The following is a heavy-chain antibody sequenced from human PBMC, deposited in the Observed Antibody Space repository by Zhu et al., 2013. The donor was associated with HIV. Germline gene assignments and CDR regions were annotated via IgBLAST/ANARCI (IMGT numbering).Heavy chain of an antibody. J-gene: IGHJ4*02. D-gene: IGHD5-18*01. Sequence: QVQLQESGSGLVKPSQTLSLTCAVSGGSISSGGYSWSWIRQPPGKGLEWIGYIYHSGSTYYNPSLKSRVTISVDRSKNQFSLKLSSVTAADTAVYYCARGVDTAMVDYWGQGTLVTVSS. CDR2: IYHSGST. CDR3: ARGVDTAMVDY. V-gene: IGHV4-30-2*01. CDR1: GGSISSGGYS.